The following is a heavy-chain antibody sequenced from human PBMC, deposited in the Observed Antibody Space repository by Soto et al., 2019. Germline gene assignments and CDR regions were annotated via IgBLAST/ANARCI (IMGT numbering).Heavy chain of an antibody. J-gene: IGHJ4*02. CDR1: GFTFSDHW. Sequence: EVQLVESGGDLVQPGGSLRLSCAASGFTFSDHWMDWVRQAPGKGLEWVGLIRNKAHRYTTEYAASVRGRFTISRDDSENTLYLQMNTLKTEDTAVYHCVDCGSSAFGSWGQGALVTVSS. D-gene: IGHD1-26*01. CDR3: VDCGSSAFGS. CDR2: IRNKAHRYTT. V-gene: IGHV3-72*01.